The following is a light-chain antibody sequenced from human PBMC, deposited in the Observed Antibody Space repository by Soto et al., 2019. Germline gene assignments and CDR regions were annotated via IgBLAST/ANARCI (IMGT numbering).Light chain of an antibody. CDR2: AAS. J-gene: IGKJ5*01. V-gene: IGKV1-39*01. Sequence: DIQITQSPSTLSASVGDRVTITCRASQSISGYLNWCQQKPGKAPKLLIYAASSLQSGVPSRFSGSGSGTEFTLTIGALHPEDVATYYCQNYDSAPITFGQGTRLEIK. CDR3: QNYDSAPIT. CDR1: QSISGY.